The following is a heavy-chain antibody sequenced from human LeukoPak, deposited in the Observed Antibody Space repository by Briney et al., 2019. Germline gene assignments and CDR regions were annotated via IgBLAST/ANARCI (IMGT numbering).Heavy chain of an antibody. Sequence: PGGSLRLSCAASGFTFSSYWMHWVRQAPGKGLVWVSRINTDGSSTSYADSVKGRFTISRDNAKNTLYLQMNSLRAEDTAVYYCARDRREWLYAFDIWGQGTMVTVSS. CDR1: GFTFSSYW. J-gene: IGHJ3*02. CDR2: INTDGSST. D-gene: IGHD3-3*01. V-gene: IGHV3-74*01. CDR3: ARDRREWLYAFDI.